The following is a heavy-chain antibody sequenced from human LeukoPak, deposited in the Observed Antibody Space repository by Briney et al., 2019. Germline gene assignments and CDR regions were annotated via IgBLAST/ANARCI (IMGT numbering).Heavy chain of an antibody. CDR3: ARYRNEALFAFDI. Sequence: KPSETLSLTCTVSGDSINNYYWSWIRQPPGKGLEWIGYIYYSGGTNYNPSLKSRVTISVDTSKNQFSLKLNSVTAADTAVYYCARYRNEALFAFDIWGQGTMVTVSS. J-gene: IGHJ3*02. CDR1: GDSINNYY. D-gene: IGHD1-14*01. CDR2: IYYSGGT. V-gene: IGHV4-59*01.